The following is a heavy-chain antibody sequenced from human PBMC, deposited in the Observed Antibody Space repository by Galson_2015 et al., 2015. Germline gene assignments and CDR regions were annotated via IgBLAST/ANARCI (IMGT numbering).Heavy chain of an antibody. V-gene: IGHV3-74*01. D-gene: IGHD6-25*01. J-gene: IGHJ4*02. CDR3: ARASGGAAVDY. CDR1: GFSFSNTW. CDR2: IKGDGSIA. Sequence: SLRLSCAASGFSFSNTWMHWVRQAPGKGLVWVSRIKGDGSIASYADAVKGRFTLSRDNAKNTLYLQMNGLRVEDTAVYYCARASGGAAVDYWGQGTLVTVSS.